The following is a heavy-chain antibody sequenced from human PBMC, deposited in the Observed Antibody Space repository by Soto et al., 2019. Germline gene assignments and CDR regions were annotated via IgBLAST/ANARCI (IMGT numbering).Heavy chain of an antibody. J-gene: IGHJ5*02. CDR2: IYYSGST. Sequence: SETLSLTCTVSGGSISSGGYYWSWIRQHPGKGLEWIGYIYYSGSTYYNPSLKSRVTISVDTSKNQFSLKLSSVTAADTAVYYCARGHPQLRYFDWPRLGWFDPWGQGTLVTVSS. CDR3: ARGHPQLRYFDWPRLGWFDP. D-gene: IGHD3-9*01. V-gene: IGHV4-31*03. CDR1: GGSISSGGYY.